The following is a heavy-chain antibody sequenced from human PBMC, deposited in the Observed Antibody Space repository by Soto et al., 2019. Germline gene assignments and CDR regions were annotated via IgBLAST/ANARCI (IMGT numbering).Heavy chain of an antibody. CDR2: IKQDGTDK. Sequence: QLGGSLRLSXAASGFTFSSYWMTWLRQAPGRGLECVANIKQDGTDKYYVDSVKGRFTISRDNTQNSLYLQMNSLRAEDTAVYYCARQTRAPESWGQGTLVTVSS. CDR3: ARQTRAPES. CDR1: GFTFSSYW. V-gene: IGHV3-7*03. J-gene: IGHJ5*02. D-gene: IGHD3-10*01.